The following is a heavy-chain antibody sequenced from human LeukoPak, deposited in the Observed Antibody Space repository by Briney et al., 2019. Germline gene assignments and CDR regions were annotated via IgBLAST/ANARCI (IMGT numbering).Heavy chain of an antibody. D-gene: IGHD1-26*01. CDR3: ARRRDSGSLQHFDY. CDR1: GFTFSDYY. J-gene: IGHJ4*02. CDR2: ISSSGSTI. V-gene: IGHV3-11*01. Sequence: GGSLRLSCAASGFTFSDYYMSWIRQAPGKGLEWASYISSSGSTIYYANSVKGRFTISRDNAKNSLYLQMNSLRAEDTAVYYCARRRDSGSLQHFDYWGQGTLVTVSS.